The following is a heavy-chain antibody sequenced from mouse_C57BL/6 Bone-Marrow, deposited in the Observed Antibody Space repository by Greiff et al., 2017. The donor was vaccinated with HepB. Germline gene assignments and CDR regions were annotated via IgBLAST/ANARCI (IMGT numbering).Heavy chain of an antibody. V-gene: IGHV3-6*01. D-gene: IGHD2-5*01. J-gene: IGHJ4*01. Sequence: EVQLQQSGPGLVKPSQSLSLTCSVTGYSITSGYYWNWIRQFPGNNLEWMGYISYDGSNNYNPYLKNRISITRDTSKNQFFLKLNSVTTEDTATYYCARGGYYSNQRYYAMDYWGQGTSVTVSS. CDR3: ARGGYYSNQRYYAMDY. CDR1: GYSITSGYY. CDR2: ISYDGSN.